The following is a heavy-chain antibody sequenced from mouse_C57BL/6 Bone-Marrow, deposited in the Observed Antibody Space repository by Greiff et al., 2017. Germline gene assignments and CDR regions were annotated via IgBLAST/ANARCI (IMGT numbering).Heavy chain of an antibody. CDR3: AHLLWYHEGFAY. Sequence: VQLQQSVAELVRPGASVKLSCTASGFNIKNTYMHWVKQRPEQSLEWIGRIDPANGNTKYAPNVQGKATITADTSSNTAYLQLSSLTSEDTAIYYCAHLLWYHEGFAYWGQGTLVTVSA. J-gene: IGHJ3*01. D-gene: IGHD2-1*01. CDR1: GFNIKNTY. V-gene: IGHV14-3*01. CDR2: IDPANGNT.